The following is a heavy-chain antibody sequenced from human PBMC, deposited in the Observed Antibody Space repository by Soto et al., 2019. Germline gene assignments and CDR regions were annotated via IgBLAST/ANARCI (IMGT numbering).Heavy chain of an antibody. Sequence: GGSLSLSCTASGFTFGAYAMSWFRQAPGKGLEWVGFIRSKAYGGTTDYAASVKGKFTISRDDPKSIAYLQMDSLKTEDTALYYCTREGGSGSYLRYFDYWGQGTLVTVSS. CDR3: TREGGSGSYLRYFDY. CDR1: GFTFGAYA. V-gene: IGHV3-49*03. D-gene: IGHD1-26*01. CDR2: IRSKAYGGTT. J-gene: IGHJ4*02.